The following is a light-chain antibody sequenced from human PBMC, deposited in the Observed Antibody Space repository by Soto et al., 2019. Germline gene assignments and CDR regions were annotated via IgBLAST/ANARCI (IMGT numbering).Light chain of an antibody. CDR2: RTS. Sequence: EIVMTQSPATLSLSPGERATLSCRASQGVSSNLAWYRQKPGQAPTLLIYRTSTRATGIPARFSGSGSGTEFTLTISSLHSEDFAFYYCQQYNNWPFTFGQGTKLEIK. V-gene: IGKV3-15*01. CDR1: QGVSSN. CDR3: QQYNNWPFT. J-gene: IGKJ2*01.